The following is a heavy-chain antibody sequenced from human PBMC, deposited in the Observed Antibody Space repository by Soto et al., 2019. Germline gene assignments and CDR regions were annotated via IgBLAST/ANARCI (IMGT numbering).Heavy chain of an antibody. Sequence: EVQLVESGGGLVQPGGSLRLSCAASGFTFSSYEMNWVRQAPGKGLEWVSYISSSGSTIYYADSVKGRFTISRDNAKNSLYLQMNSLRAEDTAVYYCARDGESGIAAAGVFDYWGQGTLVTVSS. CDR3: ARDGESGIAAAGVFDY. V-gene: IGHV3-48*03. D-gene: IGHD6-13*01. CDR2: ISSSGSTI. J-gene: IGHJ4*02. CDR1: GFTFSSYE.